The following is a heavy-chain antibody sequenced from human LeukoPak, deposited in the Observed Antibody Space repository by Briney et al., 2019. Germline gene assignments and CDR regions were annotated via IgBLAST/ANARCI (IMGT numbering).Heavy chain of an antibody. J-gene: IGHJ4*02. CDR3: ARGAGDWSSFDY. Sequence: SETLSLTCTVSGGSISSGGYYWSWIRQHPGKGLEWIGYIYYSGSTYYNPSLKSRVTISVDTSKNQFSLKLSSVTAADTAVYYCARGAGDWSSFDYWGQGVLVTVSS. D-gene: IGHD3-3*01. CDR1: GGSISSGGYY. V-gene: IGHV4-31*03. CDR2: IYYSGST.